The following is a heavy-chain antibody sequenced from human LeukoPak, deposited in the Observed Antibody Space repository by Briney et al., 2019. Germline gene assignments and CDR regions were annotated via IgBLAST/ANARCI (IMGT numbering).Heavy chain of an antibody. Sequence: GGSLRLSCTASGFTFDDYAMYWVRQAPGKGLEWVSVISWNSNSIVYADSVKGRFTVSRDNAKNSLYLQMNSLRAEDTAVYYCARMAPYGDYVGPSFNYYGMDVWGKGTTVTVSS. CDR2: ISWNSNSI. D-gene: IGHD4-17*01. CDR1: GFTFDDYA. CDR3: ARMAPYGDYVGPSFNYYGMDV. J-gene: IGHJ6*04. V-gene: IGHV3-9*01.